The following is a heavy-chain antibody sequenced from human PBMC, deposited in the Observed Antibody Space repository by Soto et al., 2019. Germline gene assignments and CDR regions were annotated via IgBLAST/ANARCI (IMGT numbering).Heavy chain of an antibody. Sequence: EVQLLESGGGLVQPGGSLRLSCAASGFTFSSYAMSWVRQAPGKGLEWVSAISGSGGSTYYADSVKGRFTISRDNSKNSLYLQMNSLRAEETAVYYCAKGGPYHYDRSGYYDYWGQGTVVTVSS. CDR2: ISGSGGST. CDR3: AKGGPYHYDRSGYYDY. CDR1: GFTFSSYA. D-gene: IGHD3-22*01. V-gene: IGHV3-23*01. J-gene: IGHJ4*02.